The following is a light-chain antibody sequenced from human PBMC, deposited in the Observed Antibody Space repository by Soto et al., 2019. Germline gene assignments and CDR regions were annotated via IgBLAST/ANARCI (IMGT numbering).Light chain of an antibody. CDR1: GGDVGAYNY. Sequence: QSALTQPASVSGSPGQSITISCAGTGGDVGAYNYVSWYQQHPGKAPKLMIYEVFRRPSGISNRFSASKSGNTASLTISTLQAEDEADYYCSSYTTSNTVVFGGGTQVTVL. V-gene: IGLV2-14*01. CDR2: EVF. CDR3: SSYTTSNTVV. J-gene: IGLJ3*02.